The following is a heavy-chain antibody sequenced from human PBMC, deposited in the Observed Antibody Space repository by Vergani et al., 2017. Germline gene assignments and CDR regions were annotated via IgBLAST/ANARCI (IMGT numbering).Heavy chain of an antibody. Sequence: QVQLVESGGGVVQPGRSLRLSCAASGFTFSSYAMHWVRQAPGKGLEWVAVISYDGSNKYYADSVKGRFTISRDNSKNTLYLQMNSLRAEDTAVYYCARRRVTMVRGVTASGFDPWGQGTLVTVSS. CDR3: ARRRVTMVRGVTASGFDP. J-gene: IGHJ5*02. D-gene: IGHD3-10*01. CDR1: GFTFSSYA. CDR2: ISYDGSNK. V-gene: IGHV3-30-3*01.